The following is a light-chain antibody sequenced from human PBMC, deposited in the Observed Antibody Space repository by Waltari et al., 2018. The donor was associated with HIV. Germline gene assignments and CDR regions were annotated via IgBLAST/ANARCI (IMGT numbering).Light chain of an antibody. V-gene: IGKV1-39*01. CDR1: QHIGFS. CDR2: ATS. Sequence: DVQMTQSPTSLSASVADPVTIDCRASQHIGFSVNWYQYKHGRAPRILVAATSNLQSGVPSRFSGSGFGTRFSLTITEIQPDDFALYFCQQSYGLPYTFGQGTRVEV. J-gene: IGKJ2*01. CDR3: QQSYGLPYT.